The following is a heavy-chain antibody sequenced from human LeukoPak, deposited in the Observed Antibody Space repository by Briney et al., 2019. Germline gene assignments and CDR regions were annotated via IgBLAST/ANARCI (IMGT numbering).Heavy chain of an antibody. CDR3: ASGDKLDY. Sequence: GGSLRLSCVGSGFTFSSVWMTWVRQAPGNGLEWVANIKVDGSEKHYGDSVKGRFTISRDNAKNSLYLQMNSPRAEDTAVYYCASGDKLDYWGQGTLVTVSS. CDR2: IKVDGSEK. V-gene: IGHV3-7*01. J-gene: IGHJ4*02. CDR1: GFTFSSVW.